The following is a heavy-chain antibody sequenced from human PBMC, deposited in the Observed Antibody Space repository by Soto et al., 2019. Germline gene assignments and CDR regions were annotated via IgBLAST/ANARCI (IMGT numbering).Heavy chain of an antibody. J-gene: IGHJ4*02. D-gene: IGHD6-19*01. CDR3: ARDISPSVAVAGSDF. Sequence: PGGSVRLSCAASELTFSVDTMSWVRQAPGKGLEWVSLITGSGGTIYYADSVKGRFTISRDNSKDTLFLQMNGLRAEDTALYYCARDISPSVAVAGSDFWGQGTLVTVSS. CDR2: ITGSGGTI. V-gene: IGHV3-23*01. CDR1: ELTFSVDT.